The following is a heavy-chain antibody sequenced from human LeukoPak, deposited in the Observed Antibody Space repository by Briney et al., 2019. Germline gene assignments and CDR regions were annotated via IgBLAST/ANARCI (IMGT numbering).Heavy chain of an antibody. V-gene: IGHV4-4*02. CDR2: IYHSGST. CDR1: GGSISSSNW. Sequence: SETLSLTCAVSGGSISSSNWWSWVRQPPGKGLEWIGEIYHSGSTNYNPSLKSRVTISVDKSKDQFSLKLSSVTAADTAVYYCARDRGTWNDDGFDYWGQGTLVTVSS. CDR3: ARDRGTWNDDGFDY. D-gene: IGHD1-1*01. J-gene: IGHJ4*02.